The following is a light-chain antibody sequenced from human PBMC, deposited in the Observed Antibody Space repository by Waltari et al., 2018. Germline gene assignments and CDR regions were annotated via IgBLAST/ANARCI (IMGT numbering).Light chain of an antibody. J-gene: IGKJ5*01. Sequence: DIVMIQSPDSQAVSLGERATINCRSSQSVLDSSNNKNNLAWYQQKPGQSPKLLIYWASTRDSGVPDRFSGSGSGTDFTLTISSLQAEDLAVYYCQQYFSIRMTFGQGTRLEIK. CDR3: QQYFSIRMT. V-gene: IGKV4-1*01. CDR2: WAS. CDR1: QSVLDSSNNKNN.